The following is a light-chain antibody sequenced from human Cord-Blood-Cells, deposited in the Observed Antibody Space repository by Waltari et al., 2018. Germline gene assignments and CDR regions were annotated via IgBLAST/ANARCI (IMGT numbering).Light chain of an antibody. V-gene: IGLV2-14*01. CDR3: SSYTSSSPYV. CDR1: SSDVGGYNY. Sequence: QSALTQPASVSGSPGQSITISCTGTSSDVGGYNYVSWYQQHPGKAPKLMIYDVSNRPSGFPNRFAGAKSGNTASRTISGLQAEDEADYYCSSYTSSSPYVFGTGTKVTVL. CDR2: DVS. J-gene: IGLJ1*01.